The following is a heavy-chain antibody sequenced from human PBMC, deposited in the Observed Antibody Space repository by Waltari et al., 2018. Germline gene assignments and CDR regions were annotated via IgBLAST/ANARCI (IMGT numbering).Heavy chain of an antibody. D-gene: IGHD2-2*01. J-gene: IGHJ2*01. V-gene: IGHV4-59*01. CDR1: GGSYY. CDR2: IYYNGYT. CDR3: ARRGTRWYFDL. Sequence: QVQLQESGPGLVKPSETLSLTCTVSGGSYYWSWIRQPPGKGLEWIGSIYYNGYTTYSPSLQSRFTISLDTSKNQFSLKLTSVTAADTALYYCARRGTRWYFDLWGRGTLVTVSS.